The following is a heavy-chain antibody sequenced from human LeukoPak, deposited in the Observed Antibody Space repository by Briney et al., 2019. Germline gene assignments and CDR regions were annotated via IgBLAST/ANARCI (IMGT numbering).Heavy chain of an antibody. CDR2: INPSGGST. Sequence: GASVKVSCKASGYTFTSYYMHWVRQAPGQGLEWMGIINPSGGSTNYAQKFQGRVTMTRDTSISTAYMELSRLRSDDTAVYYCARDLGGRYFDWLPAYYFDYWGQGTLVTVSS. D-gene: IGHD3-9*01. CDR3: ARDLGGRYFDWLPAYYFDY. J-gene: IGHJ4*02. V-gene: IGHV1-2*02. CDR1: GYTFTSYY.